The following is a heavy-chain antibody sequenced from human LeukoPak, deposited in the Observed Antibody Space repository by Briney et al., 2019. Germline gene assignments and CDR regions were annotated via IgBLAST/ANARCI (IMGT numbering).Heavy chain of an antibody. CDR3: ARSPLREGSGWYYFDY. Sequence: SETLSLTCTVSGGSISSGSYYWSWIRQPAGKGLEWIGRIYTSGSTNYNPSLKSRVTISVDTSKNQFSLKLSSVTAADTAVYYCARSPLREGSGWYYFDYWGQGTLVTASS. J-gene: IGHJ4*02. CDR1: GGSISSGSYY. V-gene: IGHV4-61*02. CDR2: IYTSGST. D-gene: IGHD6-19*01.